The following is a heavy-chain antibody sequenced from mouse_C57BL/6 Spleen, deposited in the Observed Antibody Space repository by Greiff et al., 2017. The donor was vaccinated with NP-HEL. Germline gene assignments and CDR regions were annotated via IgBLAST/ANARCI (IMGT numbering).Heavy chain of an antibody. V-gene: IGHV5-16*01. J-gene: IGHJ3*01. D-gene: IGHD1-1*01. CDR1: GFTFSDYY. Sequence: EVKVVESEGGLVQPGSSMKLSCTASGFTFSDYYMAWVRQVPEKGLEWVANINYDGSSTYYLDSLKSRFIISRDNAKNILYLQMSSLKSEDTATYYCAREGSSSFAYWGQGTLVTVSA. CDR2: INYDGSST. CDR3: AREGSSSFAY.